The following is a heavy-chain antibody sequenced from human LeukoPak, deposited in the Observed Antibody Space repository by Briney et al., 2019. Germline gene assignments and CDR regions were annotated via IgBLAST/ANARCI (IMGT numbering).Heavy chain of an antibody. Sequence: PSETLSLTCAVYGGSFSGYYWSWIRQPPGKGLEWIGEINHSGSTNYNPSLKSRVTISVDTSKNQFSLKLSSVTAADTAVYYCARDKLYGYYYYGMDVWGQGTTVTVSS. J-gene: IGHJ6*02. D-gene: IGHD2-8*01. V-gene: IGHV4-34*01. CDR3: ARDKLYGYYYYGMDV. CDR2: INHSGST. CDR1: GGSFSGYY.